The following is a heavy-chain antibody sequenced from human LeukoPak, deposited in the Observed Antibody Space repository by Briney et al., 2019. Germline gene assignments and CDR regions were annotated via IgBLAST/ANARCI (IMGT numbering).Heavy chain of an antibody. CDR2: INPNSGGT. Sequence: ASVKVSCKASGYTFTGYYMHWVRQAPGQGLEGMGWINPNSGGTNYAQKFQGRVTMTRDTSISTAYMELSRLRSDDTAVYYCASRTYYDSSGWSFDIWGQGTMVTVSS. J-gene: IGHJ3*02. V-gene: IGHV1-2*02. D-gene: IGHD3-22*01. CDR3: ASRTYYDSSGWSFDI. CDR1: GYTFTGYY.